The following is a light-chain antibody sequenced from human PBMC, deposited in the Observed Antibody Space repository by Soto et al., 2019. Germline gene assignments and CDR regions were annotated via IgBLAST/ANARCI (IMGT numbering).Light chain of an antibody. CDR2: AAS. CDR1: QSISNY. V-gene: IGKV1-39*01. J-gene: IGKJ5*01. CDR3: QQSYSTLIT. Sequence: DIQMTQSASSLSASVGDRVTITCRASQSISNYLNWYQQKPGKAPKLLIYAASSLQSGVPSRFSGSGSGTDFTLTISSLQPEDFATYYCQQSYSTLITFGQGTRVEIK.